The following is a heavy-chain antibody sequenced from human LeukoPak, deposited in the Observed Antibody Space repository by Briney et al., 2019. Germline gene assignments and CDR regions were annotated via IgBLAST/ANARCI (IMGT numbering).Heavy chain of an antibody. CDR1: GGTFSSYA. J-gene: IGHJ4*02. V-gene: IGHV5-51*01. Sequence: KVSCKASGGTFSSYAISWVRQMPGKGLEWMGIIFPGDSDTRYSPSFQGQVTISADKSISTAYLQWSSLKASDTAMYFCARTGELDYWGQGTLLTVSS. D-gene: IGHD7-27*01. CDR3: ARTGELDY. CDR2: IFPGDSDT.